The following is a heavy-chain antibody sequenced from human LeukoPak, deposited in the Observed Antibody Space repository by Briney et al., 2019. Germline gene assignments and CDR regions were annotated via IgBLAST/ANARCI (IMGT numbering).Heavy chain of an antibody. CDR1: GFTFYTYG. CDR3: ARGAQLTDY. Sequence: GGSLRLSCAASGFTFYTYGMHWVRQAPGKGLEYFSGIGPDGGTTYYANSVKGRFTISRDNSKYMLYLQMGSLTADDMAVYYCARGAQLTDYWGQGTLVTVSS. D-gene: IGHD6-13*01. V-gene: IGHV3-64*01. J-gene: IGHJ4*02. CDR2: IGPDGGTT.